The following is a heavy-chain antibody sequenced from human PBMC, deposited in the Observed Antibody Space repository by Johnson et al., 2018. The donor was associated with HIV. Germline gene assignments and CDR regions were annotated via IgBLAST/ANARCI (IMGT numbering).Heavy chain of an antibody. V-gene: IGHV3-74*02. J-gene: IGHJ3*02. D-gene: IGHD3-22*01. CDR1: GFTFSSYG. CDR3: ARTPRPYYYDSSDGAFDI. CDR2: INSDGSST. Sequence: EVQLVESGGGLVQPGGSLRLSCAASGFTFSSYGMSWVRQAPGKGLVWVSRINSDGSSTSYADSVKGRFTISRDNAKNTLSLHMNSLRAEDTAVFYCARTPRPYYYDSSDGAFDIWGQGTMVTVSS.